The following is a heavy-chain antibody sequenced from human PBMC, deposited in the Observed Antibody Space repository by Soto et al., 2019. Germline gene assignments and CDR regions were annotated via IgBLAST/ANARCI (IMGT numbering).Heavy chain of an antibody. V-gene: IGHV1-18*01. Sequence: QVQLVQSGAEVKKPGASVKVSCKASGYTFASYGINWVRQAPGQGLEWLGWISPYDGYTHYAQILQGRVSMTTDTSTKTAYMELRSLRSHDTAMYYCARGGYYDSSGARNYYFFGMNVWGQGNTVTGSS. J-gene: IGHJ6*02. D-gene: IGHD3-22*01. CDR3: ARGGYYDSSGARNYYFFGMNV. CDR1: GYTFASYG. CDR2: ISPYDGYT.